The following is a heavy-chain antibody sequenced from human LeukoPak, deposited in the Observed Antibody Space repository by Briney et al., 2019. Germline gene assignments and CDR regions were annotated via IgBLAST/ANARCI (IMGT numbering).Heavy chain of an antibody. V-gene: IGHV1-2*02. CDR1: GYTFTSYG. CDR3: ARDFLSGSGSYCPY. D-gene: IGHD3-10*01. CDR2: INPNSGGT. Sequence: GASVKVSCKAFGYTFTSYGISWVRQAPGQGLEWMGWINPNSGGTNYAQKFQGRVTMTRDTSISTAYMELSRLRSDDTAVYYCARDFLSGSGSYCPYWGQGTLVTVSS. J-gene: IGHJ4*02.